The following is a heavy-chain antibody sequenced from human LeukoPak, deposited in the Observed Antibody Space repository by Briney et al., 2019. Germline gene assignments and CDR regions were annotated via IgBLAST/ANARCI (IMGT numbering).Heavy chain of an antibody. CDR3: VKDVGGAAGY. J-gene: IGHJ4*02. Sequence: GGSLRLSCAATGFTFSSHTMSWVRQAPGKGLEYVSPISSNGDSTYYADSVKGRFTISRDNSKNTLYLQMSSLRPEDTAVYYCVKDVGGAAGYWGQGTLVTVSS. CDR1: GFTFSSHT. CDR2: ISSNGDST. V-gene: IGHV3-64D*06. D-gene: IGHD1-26*01.